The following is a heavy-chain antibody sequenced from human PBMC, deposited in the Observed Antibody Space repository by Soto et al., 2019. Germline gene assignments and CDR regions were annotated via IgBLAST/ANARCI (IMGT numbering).Heavy chain of an antibody. D-gene: IGHD6-19*01. J-gene: IGHJ4*02. CDR1: GDTFTDYH. V-gene: IGHV1-2*02. CDR3: AREGSAWYKEFDF. Sequence: ASVKVSCKASGDTFTDYHMHWVRQAPGQGFEWMGWINPKTGGTGYARKFQGRVTMTGDTSISTVYMEVSRLTTDDTAVYYCAREGSAWYKEFDFWGQGTLVTRLL. CDR2: INPKTGGT.